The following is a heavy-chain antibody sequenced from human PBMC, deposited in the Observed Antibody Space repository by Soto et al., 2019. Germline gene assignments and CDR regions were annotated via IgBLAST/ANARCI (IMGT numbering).Heavy chain of an antibody. V-gene: IGHV1-3*01. CDR2: INAGNGIT. CDR3: ARDLVTTCLDGLDF. J-gene: IGHJ6*02. D-gene: IGHD4-4*01. CDR1: GYTFTSYA. Sequence: ASVKVSCKASGYTFTSYAMHWVRQAPGQRLEWMGWINAGNGITKYSQKFQGRVTITRDTSASTAYMELSSLRSEDTAVYYCARDLVTTCLDGLDFWGQGTTVTVSS.